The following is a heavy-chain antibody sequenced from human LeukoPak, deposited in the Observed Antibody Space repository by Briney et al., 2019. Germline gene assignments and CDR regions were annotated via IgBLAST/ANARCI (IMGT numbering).Heavy chain of an antibody. V-gene: IGHV4-39*07. CDR3: ARHHHNGWNEI. CDR2: IDYSGST. J-gene: IGHJ1*01. Sequence: SETLSLTCTVSGGSISSSSYYWGWIRQPPGKGLKWIGSIDYSGSTYYNPSLKSRVTISEDTSKIQFSLRLNSVTAADTAVYYCARHHHNGWNEIWGQGTLVTVSS. CDR1: GGSISSSSYY. D-gene: IGHD1-1*01.